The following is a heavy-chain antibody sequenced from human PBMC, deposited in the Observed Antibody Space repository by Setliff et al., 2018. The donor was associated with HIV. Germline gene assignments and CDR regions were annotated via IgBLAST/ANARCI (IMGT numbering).Heavy chain of an antibody. CDR1: GGPITSNTYF. CDR3: ARQGLVLVPASIDWRLPPSPIDY. Sequence: SETLSLTCSVSGGPITSNTYFWDWIRQAPGKGLEWIGSIYHSGNTYYNPSLKSRVSISVDTSKNQFSLRLSSVTAADTAVYYCARQGLVLVPASIDWRLPPSPIDYWGQGALVTVSS. CDR2: IYHSGNT. V-gene: IGHV4-39*01. D-gene: IGHD2-2*01. J-gene: IGHJ4*02.